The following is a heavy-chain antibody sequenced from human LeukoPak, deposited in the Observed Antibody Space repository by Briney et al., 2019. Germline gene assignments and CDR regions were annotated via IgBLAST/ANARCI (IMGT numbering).Heavy chain of an antibody. CDR1: GGSISSYY. Sequence: SETLSLTCTVSGGSISSYYWNWIRQPAGKGLEWIGRIYPGGGTNYNPSLKSRVTMSEDRSNNQVSLNLNSVTAADTAVYYCARASGWSVAYFDPWGQGTLVTVSS. CDR3: ARASGWSVAYFDP. CDR2: IYPGGGT. J-gene: IGHJ5*02. D-gene: IGHD6-19*01. V-gene: IGHV4-4*07.